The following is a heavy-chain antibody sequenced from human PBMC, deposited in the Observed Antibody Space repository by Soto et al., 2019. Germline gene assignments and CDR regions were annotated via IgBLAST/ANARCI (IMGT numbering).Heavy chain of an antibody. V-gene: IGHV3-23*01. CDR3: AKNYRPFDY. CDR1: GFTFRSYA. Sequence: GGSLRLSCAASGFTFRSYAMSWVRQAPGKGLEWVSAISGGGDSTYYADSVKGRFTISRDNSKNTLYLQMNSLRAEDTAVYYCAKNYRPFDYWGQGTLVTVSS. D-gene: IGHD3-16*02. CDR2: ISGGGDST. J-gene: IGHJ4*02.